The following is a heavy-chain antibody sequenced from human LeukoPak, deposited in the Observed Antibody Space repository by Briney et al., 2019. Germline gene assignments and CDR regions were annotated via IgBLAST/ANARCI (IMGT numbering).Heavy chain of an antibody. Sequence: PSETLSLTCTVSGVSISSYYWSWIRQPPGKGLEWIGYIYYSGSTNYNPSLKSRVTISVDTSKNQFSLKLSSVTAADTAVYYCARQPEVLLWFGERTGWFDPWGQGTLVTVSS. V-gene: IGHV4-59*08. J-gene: IGHJ5*02. CDR2: IYYSGST. CDR1: GVSISSYY. CDR3: ARQPEVLLWFGERTGWFDP. D-gene: IGHD3-10*01.